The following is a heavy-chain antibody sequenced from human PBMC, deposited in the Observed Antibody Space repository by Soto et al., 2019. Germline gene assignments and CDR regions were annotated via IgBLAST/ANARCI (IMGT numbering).Heavy chain of an antibody. J-gene: IGHJ4*02. CDR1: TDSMRTYS. CDR2: VYHTGRT. Sequence: QVQLQESGPGLVRPAETLSLICSVSTDSMRTYSWTWIRQSPGKGLEWIGYVYHTGRTEYNPSLESRVTISIDMSKKQFSLQLTSVTAADTAVYFFARDDTTGLLEFWGQGTLVTVSS. V-gene: IGHV4-59*01. CDR3: ARDDTTGLLEF.